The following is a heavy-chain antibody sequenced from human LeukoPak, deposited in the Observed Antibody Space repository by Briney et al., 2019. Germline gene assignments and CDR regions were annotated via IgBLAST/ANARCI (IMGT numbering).Heavy chain of an antibody. D-gene: IGHD1-1*01. V-gene: IGHV4-61*02. Sequence: SETLSLTCTVSGGSFRSARYFWSWIRQPAGKGLEWIGRIYSSGSTNYNPSLGSRVTMSFDTSKNQFSLRLSSVTAADTAVYYCARGRNWNPHQDYWGQGTLVTVSS. CDR1: GGSFRSARYF. CDR2: IYSSGST. J-gene: IGHJ4*02. CDR3: ARGRNWNPHQDY.